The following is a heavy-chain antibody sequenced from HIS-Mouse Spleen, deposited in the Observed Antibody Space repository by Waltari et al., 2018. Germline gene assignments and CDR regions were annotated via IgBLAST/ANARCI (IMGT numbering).Heavy chain of an antibody. D-gene: IGHD7-27*01. CDR2: INPNRGGT. Sequence: QVQLVQSGAEVKKPGASVKVSCKASGYTFTGYYMHWVRQAPGQGLEWMGWINPNRGGTNYAQKFQGRVTMTRDTSISTAYMELSRLRSDDTAVYYCAQGWGSGVDYWGQGTLVTVSS. J-gene: IGHJ4*02. CDR3: AQGWGSGVDY. CDR1: GYTFTGYY. V-gene: IGHV1-2*02.